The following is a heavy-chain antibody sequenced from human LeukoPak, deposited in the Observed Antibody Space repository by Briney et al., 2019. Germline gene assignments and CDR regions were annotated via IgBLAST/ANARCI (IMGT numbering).Heavy chain of an antibody. Sequence: PGGSLRLSCAASGFTFSSYVMHWVRQAPGKGLEWVAFIRYDGSNKYYADSVKGRFTISRDNAKNSLYLQMNSLRAEDTAVYYCARDLGDSSGFSPFATPLRSLLASSPKDAFDIWGQGTMVTVSS. CDR3: ARDLGDSSGFSPFATPLRSLLASSPKDAFDI. CDR2: IRYDGSNK. V-gene: IGHV3-30*02. D-gene: IGHD3-22*01. CDR1: GFTFSSYV. J-gene: IGHJ3*02.